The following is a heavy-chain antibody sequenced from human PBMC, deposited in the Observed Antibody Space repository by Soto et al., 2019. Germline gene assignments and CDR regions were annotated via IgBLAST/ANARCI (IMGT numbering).Heavy chain of an antibody. CDR1: GGSISSSNW. J-gene: IGHJ3*01. D-gene: IGHD5-12*01. Sequence: SETLSLTCAVSGGSISSSNWWSWVRQPPGKGLEWIGEIYHSGSTNYNPSLKSRVTISVDKSKNQFSLKLSSVTAADTAVYYCAKEGERTEGERGHTVYGLGAFAVWGRGTLVTVSS. V-gene: IGHV4-4*02. CDR2: IYHSGST. CDR3: AKEGERTEGERGHTVYGLGAFAV.